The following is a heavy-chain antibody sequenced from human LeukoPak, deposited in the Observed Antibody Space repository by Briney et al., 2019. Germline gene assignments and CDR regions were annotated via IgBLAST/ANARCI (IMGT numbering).Heavy chain of an antibody. J-gene: IGHJ4*02. CDR3: ARGNYYDSSGLSY. CDR2: IYTSGST. Sequence: SQTLSLTCTVSGGSISSGSYFWSWIRQPAGKGLEWIGRIYTSGSTNYNPSLKSRVTISVDTSKNQFSLKLSSVTAADTAVYYCARGNYYDSSGLSYWGQGTLVTVSS. CDR1: GGSISSGSYF. D-gene: IGHD3-22*01. V-gene: IGHV4-61*02.